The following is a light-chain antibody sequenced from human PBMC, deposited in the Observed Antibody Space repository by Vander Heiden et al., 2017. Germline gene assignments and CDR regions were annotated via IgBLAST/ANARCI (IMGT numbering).Light chain of an antibody. CDR1: ESLSSSY. CDR3: QLYGSSPLYA. CDR2: RAS. J-gene: IGKJ2*01. V-gene: IGKV3-20*01. Sequence: SLSPGERATLSCRASESLSSSYLAWYQQKPGQSPRLLIYRASTRATGIPASSSGRGSGTDFTLTISRLEPEDFAVYYCQLYGSSPLYAFGQGTKLEIK.